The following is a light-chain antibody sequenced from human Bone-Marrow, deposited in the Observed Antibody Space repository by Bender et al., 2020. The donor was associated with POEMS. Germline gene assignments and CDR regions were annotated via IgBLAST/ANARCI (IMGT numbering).Light chain of an antibody. CDR3: ATWDDSLSGRV. CDR1: SSNIGAGYD. V-gene: IGLV1-47*01. CDR2: KHD. J-gene: IGLJ3*02. Sequence: QSVLTQPPSVSGAPGQRVTISCTGGSSNIGAGYDVHWYQQLPGTAPKLLVYKHDQRPSGVPDRFSASKSGTSASLAISGLQSEDEADYYCATWDDSLSGRVFGGGTKLTVL.